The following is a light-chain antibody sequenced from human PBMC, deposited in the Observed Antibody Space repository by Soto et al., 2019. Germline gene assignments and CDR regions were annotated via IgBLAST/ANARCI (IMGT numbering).Light chain of an antibody. CDR3: MQDLQTPPYT. CDR1: QSLLHSNGYNY. V-gene: IGKV2-28*01. CDR2: LGS. Sequence: DIVMTQSPLSLPVTPGEPASISCRSSQSLLHSNGYNYLDWYLQKPGQSPQLLIYLGSNRASGVPARFSGSGSGTDFTLKISRVEAEDVWVYYCMQDLQTPPYTFGQGTKLEIK. J-gene: IGKJ2*01.